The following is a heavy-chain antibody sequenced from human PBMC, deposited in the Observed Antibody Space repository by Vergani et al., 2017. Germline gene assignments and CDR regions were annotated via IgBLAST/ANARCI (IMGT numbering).Heavy chain of an antibody. D-gene: IGHD3-22*01. CDR2: ISRSGLNT. CDR1: GFPFSSYA. CDR3: AKDVLGDSSDLDS. J-gene: IGHJ4*02. V-gene: IGHV3-23*04. Sequence: EVQLVESGGGLVQPGGSLRLSCAASGFPFSSYALTWVRQAPGKGLEWVSTISRSGLNTYYADSVKGRFTVSRDNSKNTLFLQMNSLRAGDTAVYYCAKDVLGDSSDLDSWGPGTLVTVSS.